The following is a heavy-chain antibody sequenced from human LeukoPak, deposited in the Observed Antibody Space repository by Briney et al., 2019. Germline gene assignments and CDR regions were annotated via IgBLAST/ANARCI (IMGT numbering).Heavy chain of an antibody. V-gene: IGHV4-34*01. D-gene: IGHD3-10*01. CDR1: GGSFSGYY. CDR3: ARGRITMVRGARYGMDV. Sequence: SETLSLTCAVHGGSFSGYYWSWIRQPPGKGLEWIGEINHSGSTNYNPSLKSRVTISVDTSKNQFSLKLSSVTAADTAVYYCARGRITMVRGARYGMDVWGKGTTVTVSS. J-gene: IGHJ6*04. CDR2: INHSGST.